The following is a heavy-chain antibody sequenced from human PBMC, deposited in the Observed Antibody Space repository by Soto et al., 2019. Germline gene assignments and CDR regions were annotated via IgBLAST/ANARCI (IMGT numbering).Heavy chain of an antibody. V-gene: IGHV3-53*01. Sequence: GGSLSLSCAASGFSVSSNYMSWVRQAPGKGLEWVSVIYSDGSTYYADSVTGRFTISRDNSKNTLYLQMNSLKTEDTAVYYCAKDLGPLRLLNYKFYGLDDWGQGTTVTVSS. J-gene: IGHJ6*02. CDR3: AKDLGPLRLLNYKFYGLDD. CDR2: IYSDGST. D-gene: IGHD2-15*01. CDR1: GFSVSSNY.